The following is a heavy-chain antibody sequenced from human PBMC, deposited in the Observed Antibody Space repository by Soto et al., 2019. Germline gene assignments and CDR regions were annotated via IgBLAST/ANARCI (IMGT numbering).Heavy chain of an antibody. Sequence: GGSLRLSCAASGFTFSSYAMSWVRQAPGKGLEWVSAISGSGGSTYYADSVKGRFTISRDNSKNTLYLQMNSLRAEDTAVYYCAKGPFPYYYDSSGYYFDYWGQGTLVTVSS. V-gene: IGHV3-23*01. CDR3: AKGPFPYYYDSSGYYFDY. D-gene: IGHD3-22*01. CDR2: ISGSGGST. J-gene: IGHJ4*02. CDR1: GFTFSSYA.